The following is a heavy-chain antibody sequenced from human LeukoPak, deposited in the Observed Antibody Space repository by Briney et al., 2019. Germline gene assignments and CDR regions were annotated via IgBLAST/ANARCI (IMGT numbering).Heavy chain of an antibody. CDR3: ARKFSSTADS. D-gene: IGHD6-13*01. J-gene: IGHJ4*02. Sequence: GGSLRLSCAASGFTFSSYAMSWVRQAPGKGLEWVSAISGSGGSTYYADSVKGRFTISRDNAENSLYLQMNSLRREDTAVYYCARKFSSTADSWGQGTLVTVPS. CDR1: GFTFSSYA. CDR2: ISGSGGST. V-gene: IGHV3-23*01.